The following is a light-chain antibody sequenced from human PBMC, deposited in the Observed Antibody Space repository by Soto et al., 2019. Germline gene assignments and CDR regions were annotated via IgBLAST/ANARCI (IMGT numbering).Light chain of an antibody. V-gene: IGLV2-14*01. Sequence: QSALTQPASVSGSPGQSITISCTGTTSDIGTYDYVSWYQQHAGKAPKLIIYEVSHRPSGVSNRFSGSKSGSTASLTISGLQAEDEAHYYCRSSSGISTLVFATGTKVTVL. CDR3: RSSSGISTLV. CDR2: EVS. J-gene: IGLJ1*01. CDR1: TSDIGTYDY.